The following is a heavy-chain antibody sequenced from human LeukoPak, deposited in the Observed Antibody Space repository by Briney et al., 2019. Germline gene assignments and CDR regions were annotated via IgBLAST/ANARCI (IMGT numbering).Heavy chain of an antibody. J-gene: IGHJ4*02. CDR1: GYTFTSYA. CDR2: INAGNGNT. V-gene: IGHV1-3*01. Sequence: GASVKVSCKASGYTFTSYAMHWVRQAPGQRLEWMGWINAGNGNTKYSQKFQGRVTITRDASASTAYMELSSLRSEDTAVYYCARGRGDVNGWYGYWGQGTLVTVSS. D-gene: IGHD6-19*01. CDR3: ARGRGDVNGWYGY.